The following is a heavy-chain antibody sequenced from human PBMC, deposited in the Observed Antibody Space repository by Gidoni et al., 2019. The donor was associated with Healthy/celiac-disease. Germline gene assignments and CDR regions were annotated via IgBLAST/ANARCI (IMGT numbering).Heavy chain of an antibody. CDR2: INHSGSP. V-gene: IGHV4-34*01. Sequence: QVQLQQWGAGLLKPSETLSLTCAVYGGSFSGYYWSWIRQPPGKGLEWIGEINHSGSPNYNPSLKSRVIISADPSKNQFSLKLSSVTAADTAVYYCARGSGDDWNYMVYFDPWGQGTLVTVSS. D-gene: IGHD1-7*01. CDR3: ARGSGDDWNYMVYFDP. CDR1: GGSFSGYY. J-gene: IGHJ5*02.